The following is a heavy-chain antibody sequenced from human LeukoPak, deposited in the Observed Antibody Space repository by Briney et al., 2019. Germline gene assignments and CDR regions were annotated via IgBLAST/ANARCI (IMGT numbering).Heavy chain of an antibody. CDR1: GGSISSYY. Sequence: SETLSLTCTVSGGSISSYYWSWIRQPAGKGLEWIGHIYTSGSTNYNPSLKSRVTMSVDTSKNQLSLKLSSVTAADTAVYYCATLVSYCGGDCYSEAFDIWGQGTMVTVSS. D-gene: IGHD2-21*02. J-gene: IGHJ3*02. V-gene: IGHV4-4*07. CDR2: IYTSGST. CDR3: ATLVSYCGGDCYSEAFDI.